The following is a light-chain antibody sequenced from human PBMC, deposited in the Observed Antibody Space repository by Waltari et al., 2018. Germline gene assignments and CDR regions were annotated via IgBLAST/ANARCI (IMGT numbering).Light chain of an antibody. CDR2: DTS. CDR1: QSVNWY. CDR3: QQRSNWPLT. V-gene: IGKV3-11*01. Sequence: EIVLTQSPATLSLSPGERATLSCRASQSVNWYLAWYQQRPGQAPRLLIYDTSNRATGNPARFSGSGSETDFTITISSLEPDDSAVYYCQQRSNWPLTFGGGTKVESK. J-gene: IGKJ4*01.